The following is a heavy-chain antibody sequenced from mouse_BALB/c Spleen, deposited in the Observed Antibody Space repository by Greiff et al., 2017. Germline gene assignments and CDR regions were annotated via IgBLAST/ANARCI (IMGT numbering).Heavy chain of an antibody. CDR1: GFTFSSYG. CDR2: INSNGGST. D-gene: IGHD2-4*01. CDR3: ARDRDGYDYDEGWFAY. J-gene: IGHJ3*01. V-gene: IGHV5-6-3*01. Sequence: DVQLVESGGGLVKPGGSLKLSCAASGFTFSSYGMSWVRQTPDKRLELVATINSNGGSTYYPDSVKGRFTISRDNAKNTLYLQMSSLKSEDTAMYYCARDRDGYDYDEGWFAYWGQGTLVTVSA.